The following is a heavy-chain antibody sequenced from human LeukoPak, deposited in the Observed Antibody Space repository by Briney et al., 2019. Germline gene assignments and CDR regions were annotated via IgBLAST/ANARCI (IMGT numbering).Heavy chain of an antibody. CDR1: GGSISSGGYS. Sequence: SETLSLTCAVSGGSISSGGYSWRWIRQPPGKGLEWIGYIYVTGTRYNPYLQSRVTISVGRSKNQFFLKMSSVTAADTAVYYCARHIGGGIEDMDVWGKGTKVIVSS. CDR2: IYVTGT. CDR3: ARHIGGGIEDMDV. V-gene: IGHV4-30-2*01. J-gene: IGHJ6*03. D-gene: IGHD3-16*02.